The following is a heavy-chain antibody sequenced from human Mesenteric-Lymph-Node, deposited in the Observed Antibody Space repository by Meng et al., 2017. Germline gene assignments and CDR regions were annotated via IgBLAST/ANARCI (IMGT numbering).Heavy chain of an antibody. Sequence: SGVGQPPGKVLEWIGHIYNSGSTNYNPSLKSRVTISVDTSKNQFSLKLSSVTATDTAVYYCARQSGYFDYWGQGTLVTVSS. V-gene: IGHV4-59*08. CDR3: ARQSGYFDY. D-gene: IGHD3-10*01. CDR2: IYNSGST. J-gene: IGHJ4*02.